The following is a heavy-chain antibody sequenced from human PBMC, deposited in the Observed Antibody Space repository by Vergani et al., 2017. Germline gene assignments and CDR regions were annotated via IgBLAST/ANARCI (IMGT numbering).Heavy chain of an antibody. CDR1: GGSISSSSYY. D-gene: IGHD3-22*01. V-gene: IGHV4-39*07. Sequence: QLQLQESGPGLVKPSETLSLTCTVSGGSISSSSYYWGWIRQPPGKGLEWIGSIYYSGSTYYNPSLKSRVTISVDTSKNQFSLKLSSVTAADTAVYYCAREVYYYYDSCGYFTWGQGTLVTVSS. CDR3: AREVYYYYDSCGYFT. J-gene: IGHJ5*02. CDR2: IYYSGST.